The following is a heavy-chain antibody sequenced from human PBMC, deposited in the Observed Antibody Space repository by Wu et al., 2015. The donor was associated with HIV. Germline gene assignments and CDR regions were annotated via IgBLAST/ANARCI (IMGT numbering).Heavy chain of an antibody. CDR2: INPNSGDT. V-gene: IGHV1-2*02. CDR3: ARDPANDAFDI. Sequence: QVQLVQSGADVKKPGASVKVSCKASGYTFTAYYIHWVRQAPGQGLEWMGWINPNSGDTKFAQNFQGRVTMTRDTSISTAYMELSSLRSEDTAVYYCARDPANDAFDIWGQGTMVTVSS. D-gene: IGHD6-25*01. CDR1: GYTFTAYY. J-gene: IGHJ3*02.